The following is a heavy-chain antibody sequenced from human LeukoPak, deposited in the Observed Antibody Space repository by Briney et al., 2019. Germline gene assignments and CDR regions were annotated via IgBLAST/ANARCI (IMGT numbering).Heavy chain of an antibody. V-gene: IGHV3-23*01. Sequence: PGGSLRLSCAASGFTFSSYAMSWVRQAPGKGLEWVSAISGSGGSTYYADSVKGRFTISRDNSKNTLYLQMNSLRAEDTAVYYCARVGCSGGSCYDFDYWGQGTLVTVSS. D-gene: IGHD2-15*01. CDR1: GFTFSSYA. CDR2: ISGSGGST. J-gene: IGHJ4*02. CDR3: ARVGCSGGSCYDFDY.